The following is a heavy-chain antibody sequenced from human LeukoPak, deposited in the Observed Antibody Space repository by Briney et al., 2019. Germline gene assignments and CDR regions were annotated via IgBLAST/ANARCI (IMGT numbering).Heavy chain of an antibody. CDR2: ISKSGDDT. CDR1: GFIFRHYA. Sequence: GWSLRLSCAASGFIFRHYAMSWVRQAPGKGLEWVSAISKSGDDTYYADPVKGRFVISRDNFNNMLYLQMNSLRAEDTAVYYCVKDELAVAIFDYWGQGTLVTVSS. D-gene: IGHD6-19*01. CDR3: VKDELAVAIFDY. V-gene: IGHV3-23*01. J-gene: IGHJ4*02.